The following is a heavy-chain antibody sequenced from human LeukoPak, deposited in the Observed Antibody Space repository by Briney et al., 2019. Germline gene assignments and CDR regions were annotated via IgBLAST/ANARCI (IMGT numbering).Heavy chain of an antibody. D-gene: IGHD6-19*01. V-gene: IGHV3-48*02. CDR3: ARSYSSSYYGMDV. J-gene: IGHJ6*02. CDR1: GFAFSSYS. Sequence: GGSLRLSCAASGFAFSSYSVNWVRQAPGKGLEWVSYISSSSSTIYYADSVKGRFTISRDNAKNSLYLQMNSLRDEDTAVYYCARSYSSSYYGMDVWGQGTTVTVSS. CDR2: ISSSSSTI.